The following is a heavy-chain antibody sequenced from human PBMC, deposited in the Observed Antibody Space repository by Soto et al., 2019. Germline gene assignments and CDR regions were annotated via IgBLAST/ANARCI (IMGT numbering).Heavy chain of an antibody. CDR2: IWYDGSNK. D-gene: IGHD3-10*01. CDR1: GFTFSSYG. V-gene: IGHV3-33*01. Sequence: QVQLVESGGGVVQPGRSLRLSCAASGFTFSSYGMHWVRQAPGKGLEWVAVIWYDGSNKYYADSVKGRFTISRDNSKNTLYLQMNSLRAEDTAVYYCARDGGLLWFGVFDPWGQGTLVTVSS. CDR3: ARDGGLLWFGVFDP. J-gene: IGHJ5*02.